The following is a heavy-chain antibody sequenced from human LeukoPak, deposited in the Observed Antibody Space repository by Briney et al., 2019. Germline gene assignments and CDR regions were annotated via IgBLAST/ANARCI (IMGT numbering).Heavy chain of an antibody. CDR2: MNPNSGNT. Sequence: ASVKVSCKASGYTFTSYDINWVRQATGQGLEWMGWMNPNSGNTGYAQKLQGRVTMTTDTSTSTAYMELRSLRSDDTAVYYCARGSGSRRGDYWGQGTLVTVSS. CDR3: ARGSGSRRGDY. D-gene: IGHD5-12*01. V-gene: IGHV1-8*01. J-gene: IGHJ4*02. CDR1: GYTFTSYD.